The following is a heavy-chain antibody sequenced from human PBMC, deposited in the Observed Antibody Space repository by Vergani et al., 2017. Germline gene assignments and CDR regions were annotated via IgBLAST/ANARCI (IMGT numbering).Heavy chain of an antibody. CDR2: IYPGDSDT. CDR3: ARQATRGYYDSSGHKGAFDI. J-gene: IGHJ3*02. CDR1: GYSFTSYW. V-gene: IGHV5-51*01. D-gene: IGHD3-22*01. Sequence: EVQLVQSGAEVKKPGESLTISCKGSGYSFTSYWIGWVRQMPGKGLEWMGIIYPGDSDTRYSPSFQGQVTISADKSISTAYLQWSSLKASDTAMYYCARQATRGYYDSSGHKGAFDIWGQGTMVTVSS.